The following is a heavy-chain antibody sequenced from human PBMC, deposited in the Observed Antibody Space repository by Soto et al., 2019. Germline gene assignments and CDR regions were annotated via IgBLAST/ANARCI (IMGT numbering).Heavy chain of an antibody. Sequence: EVQLVQSGAEVKKPGESLRISCKASGYTFTNYWINWVRQMPGKGLEWMGRVDPTDSNTNYGPSFKGHVTFSVDKAINTAYLQWSGLKASDTAMYYCAKFFKGGRHSYGMDVWGQGTTVIVSS. CDR3: AKFFKGGRHSYGMDV. D-gene: IGHD3-10*01. CDR1: GYTFTNYW. V-gene: IGHV5-10-1*03. J-gene: IGHJ6*02. CDR2: VDPTDSNT.